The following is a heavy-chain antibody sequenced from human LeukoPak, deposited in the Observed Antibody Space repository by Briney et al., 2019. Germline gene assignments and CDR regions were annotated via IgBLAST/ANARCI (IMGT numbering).Heavy chain of an antibody. V-gene: IGHV3-7*01. CDR2: IKQDGSEK. CDR1: GFTFSSYW. D-gene: IGHD3-3*01. Sequence: GGSLRLSCAAYGFTFSSYWMSWVRQAPGKGLEWVANIKQDGSEKYYVDSVKGRFTISRDNAKNSLYLQMNSLRAEDTAVYYCARDRGIFGVVNAFDIWGQGTMVTVSS. CDR3: ARDRGIFGVVNAFDI. J-gene: IGHJ3*02.